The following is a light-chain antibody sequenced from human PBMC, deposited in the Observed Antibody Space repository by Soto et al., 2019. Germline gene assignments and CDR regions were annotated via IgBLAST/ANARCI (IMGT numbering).Light chain of an antibody. V-gene: IGKV3D-15*01. CDR3: HQRNQ. J-gene: IGKJ5*01. CDR2: GAS. Sequence: EIVMTQSPATLSVSPGERATLSCRASQRVSSNLAWYQQKPGQAPGLLIYGASSRATGIPARFSGSRSGTDFTLTISSVEPEDFAMYYCHQRNQFGQGTRLEIK. CDR1: QRVSSN.